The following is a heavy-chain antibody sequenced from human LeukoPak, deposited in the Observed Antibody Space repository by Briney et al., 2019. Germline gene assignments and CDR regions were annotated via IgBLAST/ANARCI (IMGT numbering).Heavy chain of an antibody. D-gene: IGHD5/OR15-5a*01. J-gene: IGHJ4*02. CDR1: GGSIKNDY. Sequence: SETLSLTGTVSGGSIKNDYWTWIRQPAGKGLEWIGRIYSGGTTNYNPSLKSRVTMSVDTSKNQFSLKLSSVTAADTAVYYCARNFRGGSTYLDYWGQGTLVTVSS. CDR2: IYSGGTT. V-gene: IGHV4-4*07. CDR3: ARNFRGGSTYLDY.